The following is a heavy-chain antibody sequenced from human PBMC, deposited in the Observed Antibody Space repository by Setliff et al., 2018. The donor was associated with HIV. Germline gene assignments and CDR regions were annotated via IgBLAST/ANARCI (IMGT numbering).Heavy chain of an antibody. Sequence: LRLSCVASGFTFTNAWVNWARQAPGTGLEWVGRFKTDGGTTDYAAPVKGRFTISRDDSKTTLYLQMNSLKTEDTAMYYCATGGGRYLHEWAYWGQGTRVTVSS. CDR2: FKTDGGTT. J-gene: IGHJ4*02. CDR1: GFTFTNAW. D-gene: IGHD3-10*01. V-gene: IGHV3-15*01. CDR3: ATGGGRYLHEWAY.